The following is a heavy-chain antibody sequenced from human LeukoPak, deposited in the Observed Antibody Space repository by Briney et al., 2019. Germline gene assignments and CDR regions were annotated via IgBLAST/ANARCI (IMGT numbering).Heavy chain of an antibody. D-gene: IGHD6-19*01. CDR1: GGAISSSSYY. CDR2: SYYGGST. CDR3: ARRRISGWYTFDY. Sequence: SETLSLTCTVSGGAISSSSYYRGWIRQPPGKGLEWIGTSYYGGSTYYNPSLKSRVTISVDTSKNQFSLKLSSVTAADTAVYYCARRRISGWYTFDYWGQGTLVTVSS. J-gene: IGHJ4*02. V-gene: IGHV4-39*01.